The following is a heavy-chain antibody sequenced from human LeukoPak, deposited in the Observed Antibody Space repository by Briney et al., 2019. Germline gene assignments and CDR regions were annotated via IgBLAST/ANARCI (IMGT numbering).Heavy chain of an antibody. CDR2: ISSSGSTI. Sequence: PGGSLRLSCAASGFTFSDHYMCWIRQAPGKGLEWVSYISSSGSTIYYADSVKGRFTISRDNAKNSLYLQMNSLRAEDTAVFYCARLPAYCSSTSCYVDYWGQGTLVTVSS. J-gene: IGHJ4*02. V-gene: IGHV3-11*04. D-gene: IGHD2-2*01. CDR1: GFTFSDHY. CDR3: ARLPAYCSSTSCYVDY.